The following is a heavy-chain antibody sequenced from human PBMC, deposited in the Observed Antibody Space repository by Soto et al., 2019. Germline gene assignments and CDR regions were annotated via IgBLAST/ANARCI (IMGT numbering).Heavy chain of an antibody. D-gene: IGHD4-4*01. Sequence: GGSLRLSCAASGFTFSTYPMSWVRQAPGKGLEWVSGISGSGIGTYYTDSVKGRFTISRDNSKNTVFLQMNSLRDEDTAVYYCVKPPVITASYYYYDMDVWGQGTTVTVSS. CDR3: VKPPVITASYYYYDMDV. CDR1: GFTFSTYP. CDR2: ISGSGIGT. V-gene: IGHV3-23*01. J-gene: IGHJ6*02.